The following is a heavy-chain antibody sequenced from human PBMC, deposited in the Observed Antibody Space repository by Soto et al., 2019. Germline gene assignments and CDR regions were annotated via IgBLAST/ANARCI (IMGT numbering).Heavy chain of an antibody. D-gene: IGHD2-2*03. CDR3: ARASYLDPAFDI. CDR2: VNPNSGNT. Sequence: QVQLVQSGAEVKRPGASVKVSCKASGYTFTSYDFSWVRQAPGQGLEWMGSVNPNSGNTDYAQKFQGRVTMTRNTSIRTAYMELSSLRSEDTAVYYCARASYLDPAFDIWGQGTMVTVSS. J-gene: IGHJ3*02. CDR1: GYTFTSYD. V-gene: IGHV1-8*01.